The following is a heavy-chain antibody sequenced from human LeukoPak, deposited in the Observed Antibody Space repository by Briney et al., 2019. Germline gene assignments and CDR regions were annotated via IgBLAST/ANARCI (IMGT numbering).Heavy chain of an antibody. Sequence: LSLTCAVYGGSFSGYYWSWIRQPPGKGLEWVSYITGSSSTMYYADSVKGRFTISRDNAKNSLYLQMNSLRAEDTAVYYCAREPTYSSSWHTSCDYWGQGTLVTVSS. CDR3: AREPTYSSSWHTSCDY. J-gene: IGHJ4*02. CDR2: ITGSSSTM. CDR1: GGSFSGYY. D-gene: IGHD6-13*01. V-gene: IGHV3-11*04.